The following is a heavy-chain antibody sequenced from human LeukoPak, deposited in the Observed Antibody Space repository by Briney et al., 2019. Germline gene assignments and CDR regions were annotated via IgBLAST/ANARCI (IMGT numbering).Heavy chain of an antibody. D-gene: IGHD3-10*01. V-gene: IGHV4-59*08. CDR1: GGSISSYY. CDR2: IYYSGST. Sequence: SETLSLTCTVSGGSISSYYWSWIRQPPGKGLEWIGSIYYSGSTYYNPSLKSRVTISVDTSKNQFSLKLSSVTAADTAVYYCARQAMVRGVDYFDYWGQGTLVTVSS. CDR3: ARQAMVRGVDYFDY. J-gene: IGHJ4*02.